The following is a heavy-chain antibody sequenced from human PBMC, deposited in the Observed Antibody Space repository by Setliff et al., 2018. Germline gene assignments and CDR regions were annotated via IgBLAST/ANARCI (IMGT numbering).Heavy chain of an antibody. CDR2: IKQDGSEK. D-gene: IGHD1-26*01. CDR1: GFTFSSYW. CDR3: ARVSSSGSYYLAMPAAFDI. V-gene: IGHV3-7*01. Sequence: GGSLRLSCAASGFTFSSYWMSWVRQAPGKGLEWVANIKQDGSEKYYVDSVKGRFTISRDNAKNTLYLQMNSLRAEDTAVYYCARVSSSGSYYLAMPAAFDIWGQGTTVTVSS. J-gene: IGHJ3*02.